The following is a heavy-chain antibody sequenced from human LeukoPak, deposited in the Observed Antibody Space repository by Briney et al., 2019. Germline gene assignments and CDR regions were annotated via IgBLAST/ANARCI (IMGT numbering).Heavy chain of an antibody. Sequence: SGPTLVKPTQTLTLTCTFSGFSLSTSGVGVGWIRQPPGKALEWLALIYWNDDKRYSPSLKSRLTITKDTSKNQVVLTMTNMDPVDTATYYCAHSSFFNPTYYYYGMDVWGQGTTVTVSS. J-gene: IGHJ6*02. CDR3: AHSSFFNPTYYYYGMDV. V-gene: IGHV2-5*01. D-gene: IGHD4-4*01. CDR2: IYWNDDK. CDR1: GFSLSTSGVG.